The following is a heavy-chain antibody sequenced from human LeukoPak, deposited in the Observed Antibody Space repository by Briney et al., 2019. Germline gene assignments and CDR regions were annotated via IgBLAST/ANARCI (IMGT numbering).Heavy chain of an antibody. CDR2: ISKDGSSK. CDR1: GFSFSTYA. J-gene: IGHJ4*02. CDR3: ARDYGDYEEYFFDL. V-gene: IGHV3-30*15. D-gene: IGHD4-17*01. Sequence: GGSLRLSCAASGFSFSTYAMHWVRQAPGKGLDWVGVISKDGSSKDYAESVKGRFTISRDNSKNTLYLQVSSLRAEDTALYYCARDYGDYEEYFFDLWGQGTLVAVSS.